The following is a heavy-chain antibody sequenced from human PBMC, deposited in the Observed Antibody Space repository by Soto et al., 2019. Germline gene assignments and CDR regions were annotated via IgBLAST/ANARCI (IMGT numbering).Heavy chain of an antibody. D-gene: IGHD2-2*02. CDR3: ARSPRYCSSTSCYRYYYYGMDV. CDR2: INPNSGGT. J-gene: IGHJ6*02. V-gene: IGHV1-2*02. Sequence: ASVKVSCKASGYTFTGYYMHWVRQAPGQGLEWMGWINPNSGGTNYAQKFQGRVTMTRDTSISTAYMELSRLRSDDTAVYYCARSPRYCSSTSCYRYYYYGMDVWGQGXTVTVSS. CDR1: GYTFTGYY.